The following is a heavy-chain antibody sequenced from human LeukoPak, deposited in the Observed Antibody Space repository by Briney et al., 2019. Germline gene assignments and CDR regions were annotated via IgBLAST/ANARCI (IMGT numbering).Heavy chain of an antibody. V-gene: IGHV3-23*01. CDR1: GFTFSSYA. D-gene: IGHD6-19*01. CDR3: AKDGWLAGDYYGMDV. CDR2: ISGSGGST. Sequence: GGSLRLSCAASGFTFSSYAMSWVRQAPGKGLEWVSAISGSGGSTYYADSVKGRFTISRDNSKNTLYLQMNSLRAEDTAVYYCAKDGWLAGDYYGMDVWGQGTTVTVSS. J-gene: IGHJ6*02.